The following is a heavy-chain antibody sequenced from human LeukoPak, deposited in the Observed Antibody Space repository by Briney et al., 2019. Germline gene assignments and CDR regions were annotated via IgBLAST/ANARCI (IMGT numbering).Heavy chain of an antibody. CDR3: AKLGASSSHNWFDP. D-gene: IGHD6-6*01. CDR2: ISSSSSYI. V-gene: IGHV3-21*04. J-gene: IGHJ5*02. Sequence: NAGGSLRLSCAASGFTFSSYSMNWVRQAPGKGLEWVSSISSSSSYIYYADSVKGRFTISRDNAKNSLYLQMNSLRAEDTAVYYCAKLGASSSHNWFDPWGQGTLVTVSS. CDR1: GFTFSSYS.